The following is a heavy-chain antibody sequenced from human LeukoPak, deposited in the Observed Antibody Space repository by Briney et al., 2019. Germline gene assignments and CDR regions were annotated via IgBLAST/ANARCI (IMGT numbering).Heavy chain of an antibody. CDR3: ARSPPIRYFDWLLLSWFDP. D-gene: IGHD3-9*01. CDR1: GGSISSYY. J-gene: IGHJ5*02. Sequence: SETLSLTCTVSGGSISSYYWSWIRQPPGKGLEWIGYIYYSGSTNYNPSLKSRVTISVDTSKNQFSLKLSSVTAADTAVYYCARSPPIRYFDWLLLSWFDPWGQGTLVTVSS. CDR2: IYYSGST. V-gene: IGHV4-59*08.